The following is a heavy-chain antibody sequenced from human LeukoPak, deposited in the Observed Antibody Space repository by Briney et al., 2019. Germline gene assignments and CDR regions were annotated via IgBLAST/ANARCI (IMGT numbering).Heavy chain of an antibody. J-gene: IGHJ4*02. Sequence: WASVKVSCKASGYTFTGYYMHWVRQAPGQGLEWMGWMNPNSGNTGYAQKFQGRVTMTRNTSISTAYMELSSLRSEDTAVYYCARGRYSSSLTDWGQGTLVTVSS. D-gene: IGHD6-13*01. V-gene: IGHV1-8*02. CDR2: MNPNSGNT. CDR3: ARGRYSSSLTD. CDR1: GYTFTGYY.